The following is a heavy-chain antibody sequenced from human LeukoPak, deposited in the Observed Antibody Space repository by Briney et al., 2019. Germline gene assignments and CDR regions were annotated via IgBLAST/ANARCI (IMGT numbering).Heavy chain of an antibody. J-gene: IGHJ6*03. CDR3: ARLIVVPSYPAQYYYMDV. CDR2: IKTSGTTT. D-gene: IGHD3-22*01. V-gene: IGHV3-11*01. Sequence: PGGSLKLSCAASGFIFSDYYMGWIRQAPGKGLDWVSNIKTSGTTTYYADSVKGRFTVSRDNARNSLFLQVNSLRAEDTAVYYCARLIVVPSYPAQYYYMDVWGKGTTV. CDR1: GFIFSDYY.